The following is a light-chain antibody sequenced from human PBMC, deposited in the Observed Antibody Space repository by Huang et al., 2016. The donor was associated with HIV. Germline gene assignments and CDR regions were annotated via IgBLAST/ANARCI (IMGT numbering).Light chain of an antibody. CDR1: RDIASN. CDR2: EAP. V-gene: IGKV1-33*01. Sequence: DIQMTQSPPSLSASVGDTVTITCQASRDIASNLNWYQQKPGEAPKVRIYEAPYLDAGVPSRVSGRGSWTHFTFTIVRLPPEDGATYYCQQFDNLPLVFGGGTKVEI. CDR3: QQFDNLPLV. J-gene: IGKJ4*01.